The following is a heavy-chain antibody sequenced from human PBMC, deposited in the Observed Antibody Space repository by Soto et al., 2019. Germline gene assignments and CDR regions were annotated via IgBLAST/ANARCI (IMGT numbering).Heavy chain of an antibody. Sequence: QVQLVESGGGVVQPGRSLRLSCAASGFTFSSYAMYWVRQAPGKGLEWVALISYDGSNKYYADSVKGRFTISRDNSKNTVYVQMNSLRPEDTAVYFCARDPLSRQEAFYFDYWGQGTLVTVSS. CDR1: GFTFSSYA. J-gene: IGHJ4*02. CDR3: ARDPLSRQEAFYFDY. D-gene: IGHD2-2*01. V-gene: IGHV3-30*14. CDR2: ISYDGSNK.